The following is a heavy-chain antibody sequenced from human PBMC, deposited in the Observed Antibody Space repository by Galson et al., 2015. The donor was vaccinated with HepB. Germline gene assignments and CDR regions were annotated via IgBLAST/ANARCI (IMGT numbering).Heavy chain of an antibody. CDR3: ARAKEGRGYFDY. V-gene: IGHV4-4*02. D-gene: IGHD3-10*01. CDR2: IYHSGGT. Sequence: ETLSLTCAVSGDSISSDSWWSWVRQPPGEGLEWIGEIYHSGGTNYRPSLKSRVTISVDKSKNLFSLKLTFVTAADTAVYYCARAKEGRGYFDYWGQGTLVTCSS. CDR1: GDSISSDSW. J-gene: IGHJ4*02.